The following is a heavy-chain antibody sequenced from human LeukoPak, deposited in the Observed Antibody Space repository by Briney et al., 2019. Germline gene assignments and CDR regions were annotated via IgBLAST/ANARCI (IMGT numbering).Heavy chain of an antibody. D-gene: IGHD2-2*01. Sequence: PGGSLRLSCAASGFTFDDYGMSWVRQAPGKGLEWVSGINWNGGSTGYADSVKGRFTISRDNAKNSLYLQMNSLRAEDTALYHCAREVVPAAMTFYYYYYMDVWGKGTTVTVSS. CDR2: INWNGGST. CDR1: GFTFDDYG. V-gene: IGHV3-20*01. J-gene: IGHJ6*03. CDR3: AREVVPAAMTFYYYYYMDV.